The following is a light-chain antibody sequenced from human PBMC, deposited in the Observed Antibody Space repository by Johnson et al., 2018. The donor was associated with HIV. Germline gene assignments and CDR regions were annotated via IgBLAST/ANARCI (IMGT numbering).Light chain of an antibody. CDR1: SSNIGNNY. CDR3: GTWDNSLRTAF. V-gene: IGLV1-51*01. CDR2: DNN. J-gene: IGLJ1*01. Sequence: QAVLTQPPSVSAAAGQKVTISCSGSSSNIGNNYVAWYQQVPGTAPKLLIYDNNRRPSGVPDRFSGSKSGTSATLGITGLQTGDEADYFCGTWDNSLRTAFSVNGTKVSV.